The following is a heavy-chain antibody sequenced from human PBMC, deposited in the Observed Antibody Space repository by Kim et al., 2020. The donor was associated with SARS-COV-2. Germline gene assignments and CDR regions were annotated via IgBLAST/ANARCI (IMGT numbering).Heavy chain of an antibody. CDR3: AWSQWLGLFDY. CDR1: GFTVGSDY. Sequence: GGSLRLSCAASGFTVGSDYMNWVRQAPGKGLEWVSGIYSGDSTYYADSVRGRFTISRHSSKNTLFLQMNSLRGEDTAVYYCAWSQWLGLFDYWGQGTLVTVSS. V-gene: IGHV3-53*04. D-gene: IGHD6-19*01. J-gene: IGHJ4*02. CDR2: IYSGDST.